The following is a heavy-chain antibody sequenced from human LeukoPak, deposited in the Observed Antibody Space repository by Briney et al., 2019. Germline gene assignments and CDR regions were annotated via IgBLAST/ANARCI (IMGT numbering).Heavy chain of an antibody. J-gene: IGHJ3*02. CDR1: GGSISSYY. D-gene: IGHD4-11*01. CDR2: IYYSGST. CDR3: ARDPTHGAVDI. Sequence: SETLSLTCTVSGGSISSYYWSWIRQPPGKGLEWIGYIYYSGSTNYNPSLKSRVTISVDTSKNQFSLKMKSVIAADTAVYYCARDPTHGAVDIWGQGTMVTVSS. V-gene: IGHV4-59*01.